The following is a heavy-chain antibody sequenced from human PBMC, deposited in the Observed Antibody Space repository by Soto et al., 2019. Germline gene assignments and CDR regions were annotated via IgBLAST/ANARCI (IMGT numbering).Heavy chain of an antibody. J-gene: IGHJ4*02. CDR1: GFTFSSYA. Sequence: PGGSLRLSCAASGFTFSSYAMSWVRQAPGKGLEWVSAISGSGGSTYYADSVKGRFTISRDNSKNTLYLQMNSLRAEDTAVYYCAKEGERGYYDSSGYYYSSFDYWGQGTLVTVSS. D-gene: IGHD3-22*01. V-gene: IGHV3-23*01. CDR2: ISGSGGST. CDR3: AKEGERGYYDSSGYYYSSFDY.